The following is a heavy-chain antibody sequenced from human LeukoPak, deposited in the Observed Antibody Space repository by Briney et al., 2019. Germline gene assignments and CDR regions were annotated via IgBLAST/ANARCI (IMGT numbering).Heavy chain of an antibody. Sequence: SQTLSLTCTVSGGSISSGSYYWNWIRQPVGKGLEWIGRIYTSGSTNYNPSLKSRVTMSVDTSKNQFSLNLSSVTAADTAVYYCASDRPISGGSCLDYWGQGILVTVSS. V-gene: IGHV4-61*02. CDR3: ASDRPISGGSCLDY. CDR1: GGSISSGSYY. D-gene: IGHD2-15*01. CDR2: IYTSGST. J-gene: IGHJ4*02.